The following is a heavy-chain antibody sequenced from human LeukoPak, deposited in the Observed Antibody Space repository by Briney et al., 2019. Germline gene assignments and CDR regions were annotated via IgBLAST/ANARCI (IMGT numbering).Heavy chain of an antibody. J-gene: IGHJ4*02. CDR2: IYSGGGT. Sequence: PGGSLRLSCAASGFTFSSYSMNWVRQAPGKGLEWVSVIYSGGGTYYADSVKGRFTISRDNSKNTLYLQMNSLRAEDTAVYYCARDSSGPLYWGQGTLVTVSS. CDR3: ARDSSGPLY. V-gene: IGHV3-66*01. CDR1: GFTFSSYS. D-gene: IGHD6-19*01.